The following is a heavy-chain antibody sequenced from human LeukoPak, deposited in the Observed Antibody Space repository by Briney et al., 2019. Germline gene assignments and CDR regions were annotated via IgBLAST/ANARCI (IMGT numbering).Heavy chain of an antibody. CDR3: ASALETFRDAFDI. CDR1: GYTFTSYG. CDR2: ISAYNGNT. Sequence: ASVKVSCKASGYTFTSYGISWVRQAPGQGLEWMGWISAYNGNTNYAQKVQGRVTMTTDTSTSTAYMELSSLRSEDTAVYYCASALETFRDAFDIWGQGTMVTVSS. D-gene: IGHD2/OR15-2a*01. J-gene: IGHJ3*02. V-gene: IGHV1-18*01.